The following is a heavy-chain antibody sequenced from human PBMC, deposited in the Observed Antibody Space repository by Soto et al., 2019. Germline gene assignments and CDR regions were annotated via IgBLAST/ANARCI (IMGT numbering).Heavy chain of an antibody. Sequence: EVQLVETGGGLIQPGGSLRLSCAASGFTVSSNYMSWVRRAPGKGLEWVSVIYSGGSTYYADSVKGRFTISRDNSKNTLYLQMNSLRAEDTAVYYCARDSNYDYVWGSYRYLIWGQGTLVTVSS. J-gene: IGHJ4*02. CDR1: GFTVSSNY. CDR2: IYSGGST. D-gene: IGHD3-16*02. CDR3: ARDSNYDYVWGSYRYLI. V-gene: IGHV3-53*02.